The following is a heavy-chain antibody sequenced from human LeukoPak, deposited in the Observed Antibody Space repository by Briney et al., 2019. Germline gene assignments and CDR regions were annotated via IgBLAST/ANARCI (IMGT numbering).Heavy chain of an antibody. CDR1: GFTFSSYD. Sequence: PGGSLRLSCAASGFTFSSYDMHWVRQATGKGLGWVSAIGTAGDPYYPGSVKGRFTISRENAKNSLYLQMNSLRAGDTAVYYCARAYYYGSGSYFFDYWGQGTLVTVSS. V-gene: IGHV3-13*05. CDR3: ARAYYYGSGSYFFDY. CDR2: IGTAGDP. D-gene: IGHD3-10*01. J-gene: IGHJ4*02.